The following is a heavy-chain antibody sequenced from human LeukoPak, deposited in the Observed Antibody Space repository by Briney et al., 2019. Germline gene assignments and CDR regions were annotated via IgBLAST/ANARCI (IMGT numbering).Heavy chain of an antibody. CDR1: GFTFSNYA. CDR3: ARRHYYGSGSYYF. V-gene: IGHV3-23*01. D-gene: IGHD3-10*01. CDR2: ISGSGGST. J-gene: IGHJ4*02. Sequence: GGSLRLSCAASGFTFSNYAMNWVRQAPGKGLEWVSAISGSGGSTYYADSVKGRFTISRDNSKNTLYLQMNSLRAEDTAVYYCARRHYYGSGSYYFWGRGTLVTVSS.